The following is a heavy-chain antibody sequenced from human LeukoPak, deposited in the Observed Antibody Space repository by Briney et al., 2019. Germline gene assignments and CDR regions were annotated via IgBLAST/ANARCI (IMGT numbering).Heavy chain of an antibody. V-gene: IGHV3-23*01. J-gene: IGHJ4*02. CDR1: GFTFSSYA. CDR2: ISGSGGST. CDR3: AKDTIEVGGYYFDY. Sequence: PGGSLRLSCAVSGFTFSSYAMSWVRQAPGKGLEWVSGISGSGGSTYYADSVKGRFTISRDNSKNTLYLQMNSLRAEDTAVYYCAKDTIEVGGYYFDYWGQGTLVTVSS. D-gene: IGHD6-19*01.